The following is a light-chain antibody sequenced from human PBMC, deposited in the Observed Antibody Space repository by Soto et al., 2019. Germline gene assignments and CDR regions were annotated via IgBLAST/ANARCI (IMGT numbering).Light chain of an antibody. Sequence: ETFLTQSPASLYLSRWERATLSCRASQSVSSYLAWFQQSPGQAPRLLIYDASNRATGIPARFSGSGSGTDFTLTISSLEPEDFAVYYCQQRSNWPLTFGGGTKVDIK. CDR3: QQRSNWPLT. CDR2: DAS. J-gene: IGKJ4*01. CDR1: QSVSSY. V-gene: IGKV3-11*01.